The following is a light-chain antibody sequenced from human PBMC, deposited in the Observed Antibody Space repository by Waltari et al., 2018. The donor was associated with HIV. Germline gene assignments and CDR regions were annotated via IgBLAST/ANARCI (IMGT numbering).Light chain of an antibody. V-gene: IGKV1D-12*01. J-gene: IGKJ1*01. CDR1: QDIGSS. Sequence: EIQMTQSPSSVSASVGERVTITCRASQDIGSSLAWYQQKPGKAPKFLIYAASNLQSGVPSKFSGSGSGTHFTLTISSLQPEDFATYYCQQTNSFPRTFGQGTKVEI. CDR3: QQTNSFPRT. CDR2: AAS.